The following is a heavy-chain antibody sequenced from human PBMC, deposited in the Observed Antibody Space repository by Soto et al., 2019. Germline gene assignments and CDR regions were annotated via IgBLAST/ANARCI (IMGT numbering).Heavy chain of an antibody. Sequence: QVQLQQPGPGLVKPSQTLSLTCAISGASVSSNSAPWNWIRQSPSRGLEWLGRTYYRSKWYNDYSVSVKRRITINPDTSKNQFSLQLNSVTPEDTAVYYCARDGALELELGYFDYWGQGTLVTVSS. CDR2: TYYRSKWYN. CDR3: ARDGALELELGYFDY. D-gene: IGHD1-7*01. V-gene: IGHV6-1*01. J-gene: IGHJ4*02. CDR1: GASVSSNSAP.